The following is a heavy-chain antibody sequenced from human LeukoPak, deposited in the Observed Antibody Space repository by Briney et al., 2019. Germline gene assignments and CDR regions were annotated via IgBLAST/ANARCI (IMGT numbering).Heavy chain of an antibody. D-gene: IGHD6-13*01. J-gene: IGHJ4*02. CDR1: GYTFTGYY. Sequence: ASVKVSRKASGYTFTGYYMHWVRQAPGQGLEWMGWINPNSGGTNYAQKFQGRVTMTRDTSISTAYMELSRLRSDDTAVYYCARVLQQLVRPSYFDYWGQGTLVTVSS. CDR3: ARVLQQLVRPSYFDY. V-gene: IGHV1-2*02. CDR2: INPNSGGT.